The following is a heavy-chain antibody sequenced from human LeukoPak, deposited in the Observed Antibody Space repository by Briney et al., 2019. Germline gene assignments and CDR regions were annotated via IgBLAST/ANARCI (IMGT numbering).Heavy chain of an antibody. J-gene: IGHJ4*02. V-gene: IGHV4-34*01. CDR2: INHSGST. D-gene: IGHD2-15*01. CDR1: GGSFSGYY. CDR3: ARVAAGKGYPFDY. Sequence: PSETLSLTCAVYGGSFSGYYWSWIRQPPGKGLEWIGEINHSGSTNYNPSLKSRVTISVDTSKNQFSLKVSSVTAADTAVYYCARVAAGKGYPFDYWGQGTLVTVSS.